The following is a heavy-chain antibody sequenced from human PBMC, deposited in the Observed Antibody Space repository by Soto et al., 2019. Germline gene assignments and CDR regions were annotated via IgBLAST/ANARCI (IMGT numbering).Heavy chain of an antibody. Sequence: QLQLQESGSGLVKPSQTLSLICAVSGASINSADYSWSWIRQPPGKGLEWVGNIYLDGSTYYNPSLKSRVAPSLKSRVTLSVDTSKNQFSLKINSVTPADTAVYYCARGGDGDYNDWGQGTLVSVSS. V-gene: IGHV4-30-2*01. CDR3: ARGGDGDYND. D-gene: IGHD4-17*01. J-gene: IGHJ4*02. CDR1: GASINSADYS. CDR2: IYLDGST.